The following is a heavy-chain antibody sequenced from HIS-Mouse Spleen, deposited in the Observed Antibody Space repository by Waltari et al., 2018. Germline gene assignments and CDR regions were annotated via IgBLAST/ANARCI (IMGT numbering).Heavy chain of an antibody. J-gene: IGHJ2*01. V-gene: IGHV4-39*07. CDR1: GGSISSSSYY. D-gene: IGHD6-13*01. Sequence: QLQLQESGPGLVKPSETLSLTCTVSGGSISSSSYYWGWIRQPPGKGLEWIGSIYYSGMTYYNPSLKCRVTRSVDTSKNQFSLKLSSVTAADTAVYYCAREIPYSSSWYDWYFDLWGRGTLVTVSS. CDR3: AREIPYSSSWYDWYFDL. CDR2: IYYSGMT.